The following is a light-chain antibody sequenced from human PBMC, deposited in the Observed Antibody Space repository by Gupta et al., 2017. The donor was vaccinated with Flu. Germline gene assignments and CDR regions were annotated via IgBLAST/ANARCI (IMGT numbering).Light chain of an antibody. J-gene: IGKJ4*01. CDR2: GAS. Sequence: SCKSNQSVLNSSNNKNYLAWYQQKSGQPPRLLIYGASTRESGVPERFSGSGSGTDFTLTISSLQTEDVAIYYCQQYYESPLTFGGGTKVEIK. CDR1: QSVLNSSNNKNY. CDR3: QQYYESPLT. V-gene: IGKV4-1*01.